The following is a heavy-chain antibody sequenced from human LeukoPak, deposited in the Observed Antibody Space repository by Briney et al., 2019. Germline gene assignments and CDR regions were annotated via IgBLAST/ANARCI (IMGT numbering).Heavy chain of an antibody. CDR2: INHSGST. D-gene: IGHD3-3*01. Sequence: PSETLSLTCAVYGGSFSGYYWSWIRQPPGKGLEWIGEINHSGSTNYNPSFKSRVTISVDTSKNQFSLKLSSVTAADTAVYHCARARYYDFWSGYYNEGYGMDVWGQGTTVTVPS. CDR1: GGSFSGYY. J-gene: IGHJ6*02. V-gene: IGHV4-34*01. CDR3: ARARYYDFWSGYYNEGYGMDV.